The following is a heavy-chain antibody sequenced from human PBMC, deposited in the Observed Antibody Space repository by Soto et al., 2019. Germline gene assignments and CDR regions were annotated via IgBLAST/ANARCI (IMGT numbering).Heavy chain of an antibody. CDR3: ARESSI. V-gene: IGHV4-31*03. D-gene: IGHD6-6*01. J-gene: IGHJ4*02. Sequence: PSETLSLTLTFSRGCIIMGVFYCSWIRQHPRKGLDWIGYLYYSGSTYYPPSLKSRVTIAVAPSKNQFSLQLSSVTDADTAVYYCARESSIWGQGKLVTVSS. CDR2: LYYSGST. CDR1: RGCIIMGVFY.